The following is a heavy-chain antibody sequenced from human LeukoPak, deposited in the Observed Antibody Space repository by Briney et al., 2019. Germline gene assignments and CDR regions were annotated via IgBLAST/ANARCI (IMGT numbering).Heavy chain of an antibody. Sequence: PGGSLRLSCAASGFTFSCYAMSWVRQAPGKGLEWVSAISGSGGSTYYADSVKGRFTISRDNSKNTLYLQMNSLRAEDTTVYYCAKTKYVLRFLEWLIPLDYWGQGTLVTVSS. CDR1: GFTFSCYA. V-gene: IGHV3-23*01. CDR2: ISGSGGST. J-gene: IGHJ4*02. CDR3: AKTKYVLRFLEWLIPLDY. D-gene: IGHD3-3*01.